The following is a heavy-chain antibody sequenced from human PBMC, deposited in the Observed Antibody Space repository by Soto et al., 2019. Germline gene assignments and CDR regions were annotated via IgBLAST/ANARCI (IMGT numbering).Heavy chain of an antibody. V-gene: IGHV3-48*02. Sequence: GGSLRLSCAASGFTFINSNMNWVRQAPGKGLEWISYISSRSNVIYFADSLKGRFTISRDNAKNSLYLQMNSLRDEDTAVYYCARDCGKGYGMDVWGQGTTVTVSS. CDR2: ISSRSNVI. J-gene: IGHJ6*02. CDR1: GFTFINSN. CDR3: ARDCGKGYGMDV.